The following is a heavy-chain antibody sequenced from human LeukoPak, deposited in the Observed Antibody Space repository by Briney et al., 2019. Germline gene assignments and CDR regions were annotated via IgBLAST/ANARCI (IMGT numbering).Heavy chain of an antibody. V-gene: IGHV4-59*08. J-gene: IGHJ5*02. D-gene: IGHD3-16*02. CDR1: GGPISSYY. Sequence: SETLSLTCTVSGGPISSYYWSWIRQPPGKGLEWIGYIYYSGSTNYNPSLKSRVTISVDTSKNQFSLKLSSVTAADTAVYYCARAAQVIDWFDPWGQGALVTVSS. CDR2: IYYSGST. CDR3: ARAAQVIDWFDP.